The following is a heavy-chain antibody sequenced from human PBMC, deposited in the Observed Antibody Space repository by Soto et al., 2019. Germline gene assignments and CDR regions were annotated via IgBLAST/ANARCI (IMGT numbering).Heavy chain of an antibody. J-gene: IGHJ4*02. D-gene: IGHD3-22*01. V-gene: IGHV3-21*01. CDR2: ISSSSSDI. Sequence: GGSLRLSCAVSGCTISSYSINWVRKAPGKGLEWVSSISSSSSDIYYADSVKGRFTISRDNAKNSLYLQMNSLRAEDTAVYYCARGAHYYDSSGYQFRGQGTLVTVSS. CDR3: ARGAHYYDSSGYQF. CDR1: GCTISSYS.